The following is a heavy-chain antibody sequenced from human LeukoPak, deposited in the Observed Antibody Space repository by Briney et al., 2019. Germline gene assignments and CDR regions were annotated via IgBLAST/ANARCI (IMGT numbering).Heavy chain of an antibody. CDR2: ISSSSSYI. Sequence: GGSLRLSCAASGFTFSSYSMNWVRQAPGKGLEWVSIISSSSSYINYADSVKGRFTISRDNAKNSLYLQMNSLRAEDAAVYYCARGDYYFDYWGQGTLVTVSS. D-gene: IGHD3-3*01. CDR1: GFTFSSYS. J-gene: IGHJ4*02. CDR3: ARGDYYFDY. V-gene: IGHV3-21*01.